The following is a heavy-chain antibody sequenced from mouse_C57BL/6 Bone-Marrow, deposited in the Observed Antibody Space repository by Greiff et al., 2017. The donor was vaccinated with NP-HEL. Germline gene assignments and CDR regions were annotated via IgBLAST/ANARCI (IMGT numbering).Heavy chain of an antibody. J-gene: IGHJ2*01. CDR3: ARDLANCYFDY. Sequence: EVKVVESGGGLVKPGGSLKLSCAASGFTFSSYAMSWVRQTPEKRLEWVATISDGGSYTYYPDNVKGRFTISRDNAKNNLYLQMSHLKSEDTAMYYCARDLANCYFDYWGQGTTLTVSS. V-gene: IGHV5-4*01. D-gene: IGHD4-1*01. CDR2: ISDGGSYT. CDR1: GFTFSSYA.